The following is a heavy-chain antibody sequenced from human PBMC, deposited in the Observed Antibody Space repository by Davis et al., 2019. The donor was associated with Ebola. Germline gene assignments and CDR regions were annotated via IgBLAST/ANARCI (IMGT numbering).Heavy chain of an antibody. CDR1: GFTFSRHS. V-gene: IGHV3-43*01. CDR3: AKDTERGYSDGFFYYYGMDV. Sequence: GESLKISCGASGFTFSRHSMNWVRHAPGKGLEWIAFISSGGHDTYYADSVKGRFTISRDNSKNSLYLQMNSLRTEDTALYYCAKDTERGYSDGFFYYYGMDVWGQGTTVTVSS. J-gene: IGHJ6*02. D-gene: IGHD5-18*01. CDR2: ISSGGHDT.